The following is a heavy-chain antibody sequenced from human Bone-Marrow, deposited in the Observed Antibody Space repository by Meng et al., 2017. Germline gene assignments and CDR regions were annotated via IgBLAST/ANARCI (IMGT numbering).Heavy chain of an antibody. CDR3: RLAYCMGDCVDY. CDR2: INHSGST. D-gene: IGHD2-21*01. Sequence: QVQVQQWGAGLLKPSETLSLTCAFYGGSFSAYDWRWIRQPPRKGLEWLGQINHSGSTNDNPSLKSRVTISIDTSRNQLSLKLSSVTAADTAVYYCRLAYCMGDCVDYWGQGTLVTVSS. CDR1: GGSFSAYD. J-gene: IGHJ4*02. V-gene: IGHV4-34*01.